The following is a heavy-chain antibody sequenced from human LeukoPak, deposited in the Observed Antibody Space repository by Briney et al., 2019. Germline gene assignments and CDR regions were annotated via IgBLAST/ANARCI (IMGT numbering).Heavy chain of an antibody. D-gene: IGHD3-16*01. CDR1: GGSFSGYY. J-gene: IGHJ5*02. CDR3: ARGRGRFDP. V-gene: IGHV4-34*01. Sequence: SETLSLTCAVYGGSFSGYYWSWIRQPPGKGLEWIGEINHSGSTNYDPSLKSRVTISVDTSKNQFSLKLSSVTAADTAVYYCARGRGRFDPWGQGTLVTVSS. CDR2: INHSGST.